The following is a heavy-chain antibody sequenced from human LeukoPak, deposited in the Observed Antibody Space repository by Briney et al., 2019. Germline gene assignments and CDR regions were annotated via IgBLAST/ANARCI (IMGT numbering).Heavy chain of an antibody. CDR2: INHSGST. V-gene: IGHV4-34*01. J-gene: IGHJ3*02. D-gene: IGHD3-10*01. Sequence: GSLRLSCAASGFTFSSYEMNWIRQPPGKGLEWIGEINHSGSTNYNPSLKSRVTISVDTSKNQFSLKLSSVTAADTAVYYCARSDGYGLVGIWGQGTMVTVSS. CDR3: ARSDGYGLVGI. CDR1: GFTFSSYE.